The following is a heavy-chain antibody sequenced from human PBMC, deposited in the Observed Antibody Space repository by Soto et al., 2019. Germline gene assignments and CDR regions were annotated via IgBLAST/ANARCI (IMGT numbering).Heavy chain of an antibody. CDR1: GFTFSSYG. Sequence: QVQLVESGGGVVQPGRSLRLSCAASGFTFSSYGMHWVRQAPGKGLEWVAVISYDGSNKYYADSVKGRFTISRDNSKNTLYVKMNSLRAEDTAVYYCEKEGRRGYSYGYGSYYYVMDVWGQGTTVTVSS. CDR2: ISYDGSNK. D-gene: IGHD5-18*01. V-gene: IGHV3-30*18. CDR3: EKEGRRGYSYGYGSYYYVMDV. J-gene: IGHJ6*02.